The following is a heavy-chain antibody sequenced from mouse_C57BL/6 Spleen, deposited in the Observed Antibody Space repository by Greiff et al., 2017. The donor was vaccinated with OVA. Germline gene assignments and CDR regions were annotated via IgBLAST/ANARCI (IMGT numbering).Heavy chain of an antibody. Sequence: VQLQESGPELVKPGASVKISCKASGYAFSSSWMNWVKQRPGKGLEWIGRIYPGDGDTNYNGKFKGKATLTADKSSSTAYMQLSSLTSEDSAVYFCARGCYGSSPYYYAMDYWGQGTSVTVSS. CDR2: IYPGDGDT. J-gene: IGHJ4*01. V-gene: IGHV1-82*01. CDR1: GYAFSSSW. D-gene: IGHD1-1*01. CDR3: ARGCYGSSPYYYAMDY.